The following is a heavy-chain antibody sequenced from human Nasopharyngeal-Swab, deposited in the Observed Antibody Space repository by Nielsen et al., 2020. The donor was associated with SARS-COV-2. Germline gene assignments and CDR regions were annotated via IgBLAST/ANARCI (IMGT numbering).Heavy chain of an antibody. J-gene: IGHJ6*02. Sequence: GESLKISCAASGFTFSSYAMSWVRQAPGKGLEWVSAISGSGGSTYYADSVKGRFTISRDNSKNTLYLQMNSLRAEDTAVYYCAKGHSSSWPDYYYYGMDVWGQGTTVTVS. V-gene: IGHV3-23*01. CDR2: ISGSGGST. D-gene: IGHD6-13*01. CDR3: AKGHSSSWPDYYYYGMDV. CDR1: GFTFSSYA.